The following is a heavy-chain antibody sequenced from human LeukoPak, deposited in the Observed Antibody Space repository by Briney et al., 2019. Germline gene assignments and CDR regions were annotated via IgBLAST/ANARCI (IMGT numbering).Heavy chain of an antibody. D-gene: IGHD3-3*01. J-gene: IGHJ4*02. CDR2: INTDGSST. Sequence: GGSLRLSCAASGFTFSSYWMHWVRQAPGKGLVWVSRINTDGSSTSYADSVKGRFTISRDNAKNTLYLQMNSLRAEDTAVYYCARGLNYDFWSGYLGYWGQGTLVTVSS. CDR1: GFTFSSYW. V-gene: IGHV3-74*01. CDR3: ARGLNYDFWSGYLGY.